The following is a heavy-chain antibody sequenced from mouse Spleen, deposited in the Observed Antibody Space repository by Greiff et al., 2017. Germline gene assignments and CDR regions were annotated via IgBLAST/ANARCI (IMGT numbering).Heavy chain of an antibody. CDR2: IYPGSGST. V-gene: IGHV1-55*01. J-gene: IGHJ4*01. Sequence: QVQLQQSGAELVKPGASVKMSCKASGYTFTSYWITWVKQRPGQGLEWIGDIYPGSGSTNYNEKFKSKATLTVDTSSSTAYMQLSSLTSEDSAVYYCARWGITGTLYYAMDYWGQGTSVTVSS. CDR1: GYTFTSYW. D-gene: IGHD2-4*01. CDR3: ARWGITGTLYYAMDY.